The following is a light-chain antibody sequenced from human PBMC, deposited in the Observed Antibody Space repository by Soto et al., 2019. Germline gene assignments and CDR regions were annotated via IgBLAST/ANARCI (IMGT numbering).Light chain of an antibody. Sequence: QSVLTQEPSASGTPGQSVTISCSGSPSNIGYNDVFWYQQLPRTAPKLLIYRNNKRPSGVPDRFSGSKSGTSASLTISGLRSEDEAVYYCAVWDDGLTALFGGGTKVTVL. CDR3: AVWDDGLTAL. V-gene: IGLV1-47*01. CDR1: PSNIGYND. J-gene: IGLJ3*02. CDR2: RNN.